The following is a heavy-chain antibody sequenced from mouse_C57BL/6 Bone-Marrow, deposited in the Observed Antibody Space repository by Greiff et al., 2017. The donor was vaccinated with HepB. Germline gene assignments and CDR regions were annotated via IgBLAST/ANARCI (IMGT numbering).Heavy chain of an antibody. J-gene: IGHJ2*01. V-gene: IGHV1-52*01. CDR3: ARGRGSRDFDY. CDR1: GYTFTSYW. Sequence: QVQLHQPGAELVRPGSSVKLSCKASGYTFTSYWMHWVKQRPIQGLEWIGNIDPSDSETHYNQKFKDKATLTVDKSSSTAYMQLSSLTSEDSAVYYCARGRGSRDFDYWGQGTTLTVSS. CDR2: IDPSDSET.